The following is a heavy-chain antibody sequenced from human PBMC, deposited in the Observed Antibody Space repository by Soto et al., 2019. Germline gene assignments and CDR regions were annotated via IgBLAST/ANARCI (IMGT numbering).Heavy chain of an antibody. J-gene: IGHJ4*02. D-gene: IGHD1-26*01. V-gene: IGHV4-34*01. CDR2: INHSGST. CDR3: ARIMGAGRTSSRKNFVY. CDR1: GGSFSGYY. Sequence: SETLSLTCAVYGGSFSGYYWSWIRQPPGKGLEWIGEINHSGSTNYNPSLKSRVTISVDRSKNQFSLKLSSVTAADTAVYYCARIMGAGRTSSRKNFVYWGQGTLVTVSS.